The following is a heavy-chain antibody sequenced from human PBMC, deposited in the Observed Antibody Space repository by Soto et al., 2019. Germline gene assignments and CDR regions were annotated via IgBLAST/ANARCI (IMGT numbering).Heavy chain of an antibody. CDR3: AKEGRESYARG. J-gene: IGHJ4*02. D-gene: IGHD1-26*01. V-gene: IGHV3-23*01. CDR1: GFTFSGYA. CDR2: ISGSGGRT. Sequence: GGSLRLSCVASGFTFSGYAMSWFRQAPGKGLEWVSAISGSGGRTYYADSVKGRITISRDNSKNTLYLQMNSLRVEDTAVYYCAKEGRESYARGWGQGTLVTVSS.